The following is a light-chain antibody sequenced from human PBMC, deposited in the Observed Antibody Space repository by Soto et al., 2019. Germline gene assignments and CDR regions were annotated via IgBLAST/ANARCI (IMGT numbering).Light chain of an antibody. J-gene: IGKJ1*01. Sequence: EIVMTQSPATLSVSPGDRATLSCRASQSISSNLAWYQRKPGQAPRLLIYGASTRATGIPARFGGSGSGTEFTLTITSLQSEDFAVYYGQQYNNWPPWTFGQGTKVDIK. CDR2: GAS. CDR3: QQYNNWPPWT. CDR1: QSISSN. V-gene: IGKV3-15*01.